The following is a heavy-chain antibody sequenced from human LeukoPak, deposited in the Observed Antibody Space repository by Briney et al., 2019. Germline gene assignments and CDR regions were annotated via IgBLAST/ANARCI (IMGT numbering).Heavy chain of an antibody. V-gene: IGHV4-59*01. CDR3: ARVAARYVGMDV. CDR1: AGSINNYY. J-gene: IGHJ6*02. CDR2: IYYSGST. D-gene: IGHD6-6*01. Sequence: SETLSLTWTVSAGSINNYYWSWIRQPPGKGLEWIGYIYYSGSTNYNPSLKSRVTISVDTSKKQVSLSLSSVTAADTAVYYCARVAARYVGMDVWGQGTTVTVSS.